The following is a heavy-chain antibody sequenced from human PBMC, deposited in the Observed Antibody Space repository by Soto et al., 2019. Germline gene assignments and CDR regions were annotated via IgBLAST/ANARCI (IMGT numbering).Heavy chain of an antibody. CDR1: GYTFTSYG. CDR3: AREFSGGWPWYYYQGMDV. D-gene: IGHD6-19*01. J-gene: IGHJ6*02. CDR2: ISAYNGNT. Sequence: ASVKVSCKASGYTFTSYGISRVRQAPGQGLEWMGWISAYNGNTNYAQKLQGRVTMTTDTSTSTAYMELMSLRSDDTAVYYCAREFSGGWPWYYYQGMDVWGQGTTVTVSS. V-gene: IGHV1-18*01.